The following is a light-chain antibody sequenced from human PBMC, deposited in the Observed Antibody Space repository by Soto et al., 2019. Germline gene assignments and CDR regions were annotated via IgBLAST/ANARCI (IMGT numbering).Light chain of an antibody. CDR2: EVS. J-gene: IGLJ2*01. CDR1: SSDVGGYDY. CDR3: SSYAGSSNYVV. Sequence: QAVVTQPASVSGSPGQSITISCTGTSSDVGGYDYVSWYQQYPGKAPRLIIYEVSNRPSGVPDRFSGSKSGNTASLTVSGLQAEDEADYYCSSYAGSSNYVVFGGGTKLTVL. V-gene: IGLV2-8*01.